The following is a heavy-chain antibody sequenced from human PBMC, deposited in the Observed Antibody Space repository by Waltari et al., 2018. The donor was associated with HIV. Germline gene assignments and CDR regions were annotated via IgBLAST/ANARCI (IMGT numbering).Heavy chain of an antibody. CDR3: ARWYYDILTGYYRRPYYFDY. Sequence: QVTLKESGPVLVKPTETLTLTCTVSGFSLSNARMGVSWIRQPPGKALEWLAHIFSNDEKSYSTSLKSRLTISKDTSKSQVVLTMTNMDPVDTATYYCARWYYDILTGYYRRPYYFDYWGQGTLVTVSS. D-gene: IGHD3-9*01. V-gene: IGHV2-26*01. CDR2: IFSNDEK. CDR1: GFSLSNARMG. J-gene: IGHJ4*02.